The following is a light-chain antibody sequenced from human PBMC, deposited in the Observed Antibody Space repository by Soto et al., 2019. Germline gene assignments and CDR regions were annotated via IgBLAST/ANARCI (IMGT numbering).Light chain of an antibody. Sequence: DIVMTQSPDSLAVSLGERATINCKSSQSVLYRSNNKNYLAWYQQKPEQPPKLLIYWASTRESGVPDRFSGSGSGTDFTLTISSLQAEDVAVYYCQQYYSTPRTFGQGTKVEIK. CDR3: QQYYSTPRT. CDR1: QSVLYRSNNKNY. V-gene: IGKV4-1*01. CDR2: WAS. J-gene: IGKJ1*01.